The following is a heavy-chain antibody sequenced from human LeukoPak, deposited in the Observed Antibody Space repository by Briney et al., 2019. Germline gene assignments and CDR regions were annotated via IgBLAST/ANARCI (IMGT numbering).Heavy chain of an antibody. V-gene: IGHV1-2*02. CDR3: ASSSSWYLNYMDV. J-gene: IGHJ6*03. Sequence: GASVKVSCKASGYTFTGYYMHWVRQAPGKGGEGMGWINPNSGGTNYAQKFQGRVTMTRDTSISTAYMELSRLRSDDTAVYYCASSSSWYLNYMDVWGKGTTVTVSS. D-gene: IGHD6-13*01. CDR2: INPNSGGT. CDR1: GYTFTGYY.